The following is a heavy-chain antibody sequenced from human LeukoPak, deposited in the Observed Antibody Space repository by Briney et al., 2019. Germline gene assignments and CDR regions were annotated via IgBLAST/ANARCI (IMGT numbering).Heavy chain of an antibody. J-gene: IGHJ5*02. CDR2: TYYSGST. CDR1: GGSISSHY. Sequence: SETLSLTCTVSGGSISSHYCSWIRQPPGKGLEWIGYTYYSGSTNYNPSLKSRVTISVDTSKNQFSLKLSSVTAADTAVYHCARDWGGWFDPWGQGTLVTVSS. CDR3: ARDWGGWFDP. V-gene: IGHV4-59*11. D-gene: IGHD3-16*01.